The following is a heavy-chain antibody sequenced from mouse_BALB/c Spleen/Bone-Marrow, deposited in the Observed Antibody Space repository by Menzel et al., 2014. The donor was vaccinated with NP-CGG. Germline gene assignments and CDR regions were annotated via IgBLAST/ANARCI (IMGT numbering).Heavy chain of an antibody. CDR1: GYTFTSYY. J-gene: IGHJ3*01. D-gene: IGHD2-1*01. CDR3: TRSNGNWFAY. CDR2: INPSNGGT. Sequence: VQLQQSGAELVKPGASVKLSCKASGYTFTSYYIYWVKQRPGRGLEWIGEINPSNGGTNFNEKSKSKATLTVDKSSSTAYMQLSSLTSEDSAVYYCTRSNGNWFAYWGQGTLVTVSA. V-gene: IGHV1S81*02.